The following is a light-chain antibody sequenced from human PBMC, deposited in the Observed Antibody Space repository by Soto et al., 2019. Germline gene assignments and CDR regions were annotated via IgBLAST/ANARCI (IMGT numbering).Light chain of an antibody. CDR2: GAS. V-gene: IGKV3-20*01. Sequence: EIVLTQSPGSLSLSPGERATLSCRASQSVDSSFFAWYPQKAGQAPRLLIYGASNRAAGIPDRFSGRGSGTDFPLTTTGLEPEHVSLYYGQKYVSSVPFGQDTKVEIK. CDR3: QKYVSSVP. CDR1: QSVDSSF. J-gene: IGKJ1*01.